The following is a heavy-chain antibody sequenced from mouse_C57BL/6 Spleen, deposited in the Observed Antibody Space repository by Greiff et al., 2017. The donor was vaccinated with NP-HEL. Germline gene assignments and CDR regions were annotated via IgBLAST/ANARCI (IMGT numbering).Heavy chain of an antibody. CDR2: IHPNSGST. CDR1: GYTFTSYW. V-gene: IGHV1-64*01. D-gene: IGHD1-2*01. CDR3: ARRLLDYYFDY. Sequence: VQLQQPGAELVKPGASVKLSCKASGYTFTSYWMHWVKQRPGQGLEWIGMIHPNSGSTNYNEKFKSKATLTVDKSSSTAYMQLSSLTSEDSAVYYCARRLLDYYFDYWGQGTTLTVSS. J-gene: IGHJ2*01.